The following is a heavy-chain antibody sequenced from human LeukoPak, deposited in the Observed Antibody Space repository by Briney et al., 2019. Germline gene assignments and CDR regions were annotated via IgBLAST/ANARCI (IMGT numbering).Heavy chain of an antibody. J-gene: IGHJ4*02. V-gene: IGHV1-69*13. Sequence: SVKVSCKASGGTFSSYAISWERQAPGQGLEWMGGIIPIFGTANYAQKFQGRVTITADESTSTAYMELSSLRSEDTAVYYCARGLGYCSGGSCYFPYYFDYWGQGTLVTVSS. CDR3: ARGLGYCSGGSCYFPYYFDY. D-gene: IGHD2-15*01. CDR2: IIPIFGTA. CDR1: GGTFSSYA.